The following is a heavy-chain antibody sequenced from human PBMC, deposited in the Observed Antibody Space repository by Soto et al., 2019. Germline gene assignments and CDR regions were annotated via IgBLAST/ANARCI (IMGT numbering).Heavy chain of an antibody. D-gene: IGHD4-17*01. CDR2: IYHSGST. CDR1: GGSISSGGYS. CDR3: ARGVRSVTYFDS. J-gene: IGHJ4*02. Sequence: PSETLSLTCAVSGGSISSGGYSWSWIRQPPGKGLEWIGYIYHSGSTYYNPSLKSRVTISVDRSKNQFSLKLSSVTAADTAVYFCARGVRSVTYFDSWGQGTLVTVSS. V-gene: IGHV4-30-2*02.